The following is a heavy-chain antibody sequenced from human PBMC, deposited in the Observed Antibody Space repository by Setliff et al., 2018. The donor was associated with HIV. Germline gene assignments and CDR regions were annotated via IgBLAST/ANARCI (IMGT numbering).Heavy chain of an antibody. CDR1: GDSITSGTYY. J-gene: IGHJ4*02. D-gene: IGHD1-26*01. CDR2: ISTSGTT. Sequence: SETLSLTCTVSGDSITSGTYYWSWIRQPAGMRLEWIGHISTSGTTNYNPSLKSRVTISADTSKSQFSLTLTSVTAADTAVYYCARDRRDDYYLTAYFDSLGQGTVVTVSS. V-gene: IGHV4-61*09. CDR3: ARDRRDDYYLTAYFDS.